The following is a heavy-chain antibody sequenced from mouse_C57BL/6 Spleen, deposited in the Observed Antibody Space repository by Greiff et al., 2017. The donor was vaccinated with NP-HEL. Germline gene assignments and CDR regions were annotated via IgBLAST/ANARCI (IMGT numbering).Heavy chain of an antibody. V-gene: IGHV2-9-1*01. CDR1: GFSLTSYA. Sequence: VQLQQSGPGLVAPSQSLSITCTVSGFSLTSYAISWVRQPPGKGLEWLGVIWTGGGTNYNSALKSRLSISKDNSKSQVFLKMNSLQTDDTARYYCARRADGSSYWYFDVWGTGTTVTVSS. CDR3: ARRADGSSYWYFDV. J-gene: IGHJ1*03. D-gene: IGHD1-1*01. CDR2: IWTGGGT.